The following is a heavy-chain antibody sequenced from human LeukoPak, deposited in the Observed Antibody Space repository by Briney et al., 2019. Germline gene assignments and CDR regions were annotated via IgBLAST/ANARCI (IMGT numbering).Heavy chain of an antibody. V-gene: IGHV4-39*07. CDR2: IYYSGST. CDR1: GGSISSYY. Sequence: PSETLSLTCTVSGGSISSYYWGWIRQPPGKGLEWIGSIYYSGSTYYNPSLKSRATISVDTSKNQFSLKLSSVTAADTAVYYCASRSSSSWYRKRGFDYWGQGTLVTVSS. CDR3: ASRSSSSWYRKRGFDY. J-gene: IGHJ4*02. D-gene: IGHD6-13*01.